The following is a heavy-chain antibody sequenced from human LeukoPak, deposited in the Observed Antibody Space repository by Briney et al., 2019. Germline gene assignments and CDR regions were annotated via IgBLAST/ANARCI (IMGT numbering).Heavy chain of an antibody. D-gene: IGHD2-2*01. J-gene: IGHJ4*02. CDR2: INPSGDST. Sequence: ASVKVSCKASGYTFTSYYIHWVRQAPGQGLEWMGIINPSGDSTIYAQKFQGRVTMTRDTSTSTVCMELSSLRSEDTAVYYCARDRCSSTTCYLDYWGQGTLVTVSS. CDR1: GYTFTSYY. CDR3: ARDRCSSTTCYLDY. V-gene: IGHV1-46*01.